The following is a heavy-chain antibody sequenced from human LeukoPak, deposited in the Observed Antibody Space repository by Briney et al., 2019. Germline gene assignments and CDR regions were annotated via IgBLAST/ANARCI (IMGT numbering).Heavy chain of an antibody. Sequence: SETLSLTCTVSGGSMNQYYWSWIRQPAGRGLEWIGRIYSTGTTYYKPSLKSRVTMSVDTSHNQFFLELNSVTAADTAVYYCARLKYYYDSSGSRAEYFQHWGQGTLVTASS. CDR3: ARLKYYYDSSGSRAEYFQH. V-gene: IGHV4-4*07. CDR2: IYSTGTT. J-gene: IGHJ1*01. D-gene: IGHD3-22*01. CDR1: GGSMNQYY.